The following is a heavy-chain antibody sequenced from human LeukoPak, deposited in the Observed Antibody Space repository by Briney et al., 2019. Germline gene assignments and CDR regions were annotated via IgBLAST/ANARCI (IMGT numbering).Heavy chain of an antibody. CDR1: GGSFSNYY. D-gene: IGHD1-1*01. V-gene: IGHV4-34*01. J-gene: IGHJ4*02. CDR3: ARVPDITARPCDS. CDR2: ISHTGDIT. Sequence: ASETLSLTCAVHGGSFSNYYWTWIRQTPGKGQEWIGEISHTGDITNYNPSLKSRVTISVDSSKKQFSLKVTSVTAADTGVYYCARVPDITARPCDSWGPGTLVTVSS.